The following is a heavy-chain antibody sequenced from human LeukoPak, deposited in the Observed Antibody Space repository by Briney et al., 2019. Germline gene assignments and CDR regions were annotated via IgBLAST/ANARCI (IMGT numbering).Heavy chain of an antibody. V-gene: IGHV3-23*01. Sequence: GGSLRLSCAASRFTISSYAMSWVRQAPGKGLEWVSGISGSSGSTYYADSVKGRFTIARDKSKNTVYLQMNSLRAEDTAVYYCAKVSRSRLYCNSINCPFFDYWGQGTLVTVSS. D-gene: IGHD2/OR15-2a*01. CDR3: AKVSRSRLYCNSINCPFFDY. J-gene: IGHJ4*02. CDR2: ISGSSGST. CDR1: RFTISSYA.